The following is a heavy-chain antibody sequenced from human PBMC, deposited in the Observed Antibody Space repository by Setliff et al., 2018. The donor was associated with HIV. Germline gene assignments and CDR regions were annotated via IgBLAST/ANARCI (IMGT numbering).Heavy chain of an antibody. CDR3: AREGTTVTLDY. Sequence: PSETLSLTCTVSGGSISSSSYYWGWIRQPPGKGLEWIGSIYYSGSTYYNPSLKSRVTISVDTSKNQFSLKLSSVTAADTAVYYCAREGTTVTLDYWGQGTLVTVSS. V-gene: IGHV4-39*07. D-gene: IGHD4-4*01. J-gene: IGHJ4*02. CDR1: GGSISSSSYY. CDR2: IYYSGST.